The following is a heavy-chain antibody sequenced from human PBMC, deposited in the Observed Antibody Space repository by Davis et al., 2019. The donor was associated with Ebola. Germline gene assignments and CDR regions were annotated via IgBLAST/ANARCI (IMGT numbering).Heavy chain of an antibody. D-gene: IGHD1-26*01. J-gene: IGHJ6*02. Sequence: ASVKVSCKASGYTFTSYGISWVRQAPGQGLEWMGWISAYNGNTNYAQKLQGRVTMTTDTSTSTAYMELRSLRSDDTAVYYCAREVVGANLGIMFGYYGMDVWGQGTTVTVSS. CDR1: GYTFTSYG. CDR2: ISAYNGNT. CDR3: AREVVGANLGIMFGYYGMDV. V-gene: IGHV1-18*01.